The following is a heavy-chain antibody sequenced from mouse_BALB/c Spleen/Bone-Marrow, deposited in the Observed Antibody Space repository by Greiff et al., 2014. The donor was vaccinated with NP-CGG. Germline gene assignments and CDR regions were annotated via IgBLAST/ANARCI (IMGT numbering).Heavy chain of an antibody. CDR1: GYTFTRYW. CDR3: ARWLLQYFDV. V-gene: IGHV1S81*02. CDR2: INPSNGRT. Sequence: QVQLKESGAELVKPGASVKLSCKASGYTFTRYWMHWVKQRPGQGLEWIGEINPSNGRTNYNEKFKSKATLNVDKSSNTAYMQLSSLTSEDSAVYYCARWLLQYFDVWGAGTTVTVSS. D-gene: IGHD2-3*01. J-gene: IGHJ1*01.